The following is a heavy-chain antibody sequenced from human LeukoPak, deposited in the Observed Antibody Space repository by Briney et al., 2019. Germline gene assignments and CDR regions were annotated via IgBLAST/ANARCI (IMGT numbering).Heavy chain of an antibody. CDR1: GFSFSDHW. CDR2: INQDGSKE. Sequence: GGSLRLSCATSGFSFSDHWMTWVRQTQGKGLECVANINQDGSKENYVDSVRGQFTISRDNTKNSLFLQMNSLRAEDTAIYYCARDTSPSSGSTYFDALDMWGQGTMVTVSS. CDR3: ARDTSPSSGSTYFDALDM. J-gene: IGHJ3*02. D-gene: IGHD6-6*01. V-gene: IGHV3-7*01.